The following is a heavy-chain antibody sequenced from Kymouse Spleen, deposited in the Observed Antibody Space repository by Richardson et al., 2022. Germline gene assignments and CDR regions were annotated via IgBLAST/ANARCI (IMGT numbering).Heavy chain of an antibody. J-gene: IGHJ6*02. CDR1: GGSFSGYY. D-gene: IGHD3-9*01. V-gene: IGHV4-34*01. Sequence: QVQLQQWGAGLLKPSETLSLTCAVYGGSFSGYYWSWIRQPPGKGLEWIGEINHSGSTNYNPSLKSRVTISVDTSKNQFSLKLSSVTAADTAVYYCARDYDILTGYPPYYYYGMDVWGQGTTVTVSS. CDR2: INHSGST. CDR3: ARDYDILTGYPPYYYYGMDV.